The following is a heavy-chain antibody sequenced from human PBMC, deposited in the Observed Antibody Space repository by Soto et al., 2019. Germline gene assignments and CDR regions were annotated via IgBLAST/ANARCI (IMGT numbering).Heavy chain of an antibody. CDR2: ISYDGSNK. CDR1: GFTFSSYA. J-gene: IGHJ6*02. Sequence: QVQLVESGGGVVQPGRSLRLSCAASGFTFSSYAMHWVRQAPGKGLEWVAVISYDGSNKYYADSVKGRFTISRDNSKNTLYLQMNSLRAEDTAVYYCARDKRIQLWLPKYYYDGMDVWGQGTTVTVSS. V-gene: IGHV3-30-3*01. CDR3: ARDKRIQLWLPKYYYDGMDV. D-gene: IGHD5-18*01.